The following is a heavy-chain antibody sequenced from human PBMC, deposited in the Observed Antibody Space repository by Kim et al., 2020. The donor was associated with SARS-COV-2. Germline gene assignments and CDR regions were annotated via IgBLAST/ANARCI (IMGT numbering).Heavy chain of an antibody. D-gene: IGHD6-13*01. J-gene: IGHJ4*02. CDR1: GFTFGDYA. Sequence: GGSLRLSCAASGFTFGDYAMHWVRQAPGKGLEWVSGINWNRGSIGYADSVKGRFTISRDSAKTSLYLQMNSLKSDDTAFYYCAKDTRAIAAAGTHFDYWGQGTLVTVSS. CDR2: INWNRGSI. CDR3: AKDTRAIAAAGTHFDY. V-gene: IGHV3-9*01.